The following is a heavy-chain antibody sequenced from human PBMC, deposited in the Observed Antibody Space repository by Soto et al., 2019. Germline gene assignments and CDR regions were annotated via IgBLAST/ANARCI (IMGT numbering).Heavy chain of an antibody. D-gene: IGHD3-9*01. J-gene: IGHJ4*02. CDR3: ARAYDILTGQTPADY. CDR2: INAGNGNT. V-gene: IGHV1-3*01. CDR1: GYTFTSYA. Sequence: QVQLVQSGAEVKKPGASVKVSCKASGYTFTSYAMHWVRQAPGQRLEWMGWINAGNGNTKYSQKFQGRVTITRDTSASTAYMELSSLRSEDTAVYYCARAYDILTGQTPADYWGQGTLVTVSS.